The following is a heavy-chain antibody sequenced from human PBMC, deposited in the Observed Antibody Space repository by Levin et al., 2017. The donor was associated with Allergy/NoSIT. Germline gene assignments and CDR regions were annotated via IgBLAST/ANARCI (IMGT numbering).Heavy chain of an antibody. CDR3: ARGDYGDVHGDY. D-gene: IGHD4-17*01. Sequence: ASVKVSCKASGYTFTSYYIHWVRQAPGQGLEWMGIINPSGGGTSYAQKFQGRVTMTRDTSTSTVYMELSSLRSEDTAVYYCARGDYGDVHGDYWGQGTLVTVSS. CDR2: INPSGGGT. V-gene: IGHV1-46*03. CDR1: GYTFTSYY. J-gene: IGHJ4*02.